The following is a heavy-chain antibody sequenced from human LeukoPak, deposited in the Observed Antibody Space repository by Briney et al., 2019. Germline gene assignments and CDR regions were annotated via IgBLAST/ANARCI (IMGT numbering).Heavy chain of an antibody. CDR2: ISYEGSNL. CDR1: GFTFTTYA. V-gene: IGHV3-30*03. J-gene: IGHJ4*02. D-gene: IGHD4-17*01. CDR3: ATVFDYGDYPLDY. Sequence: GRSLRLSCAASGFTFTTYAMHWVRQAPGKGLEWVAMISYEGSNLKYGDSVKGRFTISRDNSENTLDLQMNSLRAEDTAVYYCATVFDYGDYPLDYWGQGTLVTVSS.